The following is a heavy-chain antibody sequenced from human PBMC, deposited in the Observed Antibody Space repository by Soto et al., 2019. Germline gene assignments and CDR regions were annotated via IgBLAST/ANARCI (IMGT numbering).Heavy chain of an antibody. D-gene: IGHD2-21*02. V-gene: IGHV3-21*01. J-gene: IGHJ1*01. CDR3: ARGLSDSYFQH. Sequence: EVQLVESGGGLVKPGGSLRLSCAASGFTFSSYSMNWVRQAPGKGLEWVSSISSSSSYIYYADSVKGRFTIARDNAKNSQYLQMNSLRAEDTAVYYCARGLSDSYFQHWGQGTLVTVSS. CDR1: GFTFSSYS. CDR2: ISSSSSYI.